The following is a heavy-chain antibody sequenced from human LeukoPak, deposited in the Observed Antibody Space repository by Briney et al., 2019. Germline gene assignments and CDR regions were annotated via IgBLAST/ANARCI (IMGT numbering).Heavy chain of an antibody. D-gene: IGHD3-10*01. Sequence: ASVKVSCKASGYTFITYHVHWVRQAPGQGLEWMGLINPSGGATSYAQKFQGRVTMTRDTSTSTVYMELSSLRSEDTAVYCCSVEGSGSYLYLDYWGQGTLVTVSS. CDR2: INPSGGAT. V-gene: IGHV1-46*01. CDR3: SVEGSGSYLYLDY. J-gene: IGHJ4*02. CDR1: GYTFITYH.